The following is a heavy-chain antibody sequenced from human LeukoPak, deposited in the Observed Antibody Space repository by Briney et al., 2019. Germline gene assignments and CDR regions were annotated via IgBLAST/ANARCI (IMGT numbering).Heavy chain of an antibody. CDR3: ARPREGYNTFDY. CDR1: GGSFSGYY. D-gene: IGHD5-24*01. V-gene: IGHV4-34*01. CDR2: INHSGST. J-gene: IGHJ4*02. Sequence: PSETLSLTCAVYGGSFSGYYWSWIRQPPGKGLEWIGEINHSGSTNYNPSLKSRVTISVDTSKNQFSLKLSSVTAADTAVYHCARPREGYNTFDYWGQGTLVTVSS.